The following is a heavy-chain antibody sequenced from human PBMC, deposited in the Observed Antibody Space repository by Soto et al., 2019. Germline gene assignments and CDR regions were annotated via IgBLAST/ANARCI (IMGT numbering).Heavy chain of an antibody. V-gene: IGHV1-69*12. J-gene: IGHJ6*02. CDR1: GGTFSSFT. D-gene: IGHD1-26*01. CDR2: ITTILGTA. Sequence: QVQLAQSGAEVKKPGSSVKVSCKASGGTFSSFTISWVRQAPGQGPEWMGGITTILGTASYAQKFQGRLTISADGSTRTAYMELRSLRFEDTAVYYCARGLGMYSQGMDVWGQGTTVTVSS. CDR3: ARGLGMYSQGMDV.